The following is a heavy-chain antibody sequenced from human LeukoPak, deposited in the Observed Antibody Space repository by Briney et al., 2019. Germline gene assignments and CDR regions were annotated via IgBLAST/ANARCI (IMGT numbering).Heavy chain of an antibody. CDR2: IYYSGST. J-gene: IGHJ6*03. V-gene: IGHV4-59*01. CDR1: GGSISSYY. D-gene: IGHD5-18*01. CDR3: ARTTEGGYTYGYFYYYYMDV. Sequence: SEILSLTCTVSGGSISSYYWSWIRQPPGKGLEWIGYIYYSGSTNYNPSLKSRVTISVDTSKNQFSLKLTSVTAADTAVYYCARTTEGGYTYGYFYYYYMDVWGKGTTVTISS.